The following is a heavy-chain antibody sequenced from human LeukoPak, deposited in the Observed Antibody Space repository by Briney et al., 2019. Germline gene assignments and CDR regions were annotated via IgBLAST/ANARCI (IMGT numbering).Heavy chain of an antibody. J-gene: IGHJ3*02. CDR1: GFTFSNYE. Sequence: GGSLRLSCAASGFTFSNYEMNWVRQAPGKGLDWVSYITSSGDIIYYADSVKGRFTISRDNAMNLVYLQMNSLRAEDTAVYYCARYRADAGSYDALDIWGQGTMVTVSS. D-gene: IGHD3-10*01. CDR2: ITSSGDII. V-gene: IGHV3-48*03. CDR3: ARYRADAGSYDALDI.